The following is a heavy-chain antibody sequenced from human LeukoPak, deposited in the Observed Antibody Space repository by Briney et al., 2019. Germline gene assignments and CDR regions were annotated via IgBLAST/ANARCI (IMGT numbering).Heavy chain of an antibody. Sequence: ASVKVSCKASGYTFTSYYMHWVRQAPGQGLEWMGIINPSGGSTSYAQKFQGRVTMTRDTSTSTVYMELSSLRSEDTAVYYCARAQPPYYISYYGMEVWGQGTTVTVSS. CDR2: INPSGGST. J-gene: IGHJ6*02. CDR3: ARAQPPYYISYYGMEV. D-gene: IGHD3-10*01. V-gene: IGHV1-46*01. CDR1: GYTFTSYY.